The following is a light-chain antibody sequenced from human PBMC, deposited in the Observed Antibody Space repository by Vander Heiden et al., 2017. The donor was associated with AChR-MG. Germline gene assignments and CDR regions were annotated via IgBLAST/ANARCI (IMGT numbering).Light chain of an antibody. J-gene: IGKJ3*01. CDR3: QQFYWTPVT. CDR2: WAS. Sequence: SPCSLAVYPAERATINCRSTQTALYSTNNKNYLAWYQQKPGQPPKLLIYWASTRESGVPDRFSGSGSGTDFTLTISSLQAEDVAVYYCQQFYWTPVTFGPGTKVDIK. CDR1: QTALYSTNNKNY. V-gene: IGKV4-1*01.